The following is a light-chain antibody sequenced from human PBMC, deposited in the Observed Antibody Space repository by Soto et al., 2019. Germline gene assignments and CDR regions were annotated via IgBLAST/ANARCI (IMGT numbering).Light chain of an antibody. CDR2: GNS. Sequence: QAVLTQPPSVSGAPGQRVTFSCTGSSSNIGAGYDVHWYHQLPGTAPKLLIYGNSNRPSGVPDRFSGSKSGTSASLAITGLQAEDEADYYCQSYDSSLSGVVFGGGTKLTVL. CDR1: SSNIGAGYD. J-gene: IGLJ2*01. V-gene: IGLV1-40*01. CDR3: QSYDSSLSGVV.